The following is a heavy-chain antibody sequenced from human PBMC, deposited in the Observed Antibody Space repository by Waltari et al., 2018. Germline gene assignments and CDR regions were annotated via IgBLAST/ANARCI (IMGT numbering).Heavy chain of an antibody. J-gene: IGHJ4*02. CDR3: ARSVPGAVHYFLY. CDR1: GFTFRRYA. D-gene: IGHD1-26*01. Sequence: EVQLVESGGGAVQPGGALRLACAAAGFTFRRYARNCVRQAPGKGLEWLSYISSTGNTIYYSDSVKGRFTVYRDNDHNSLYLQMDSLRVEDTALYYCARSVPGAVHYFLYWGQGTLVTVSS. V-gene: IGHV3-48*03. CDR2: ISSTGNTI.